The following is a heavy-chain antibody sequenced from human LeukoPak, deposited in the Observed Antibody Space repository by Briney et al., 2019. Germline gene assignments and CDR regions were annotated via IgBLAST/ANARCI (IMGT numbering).Heavy chain of an antibody. V-gene: IGHV4-38-2*02. Sequence: SETLSLTCTVSGYSISSGYYWGWIRQPPGKGLEWIGSIYHSGSTYYNPSLKSRVTISVDTSKNQFSLKLSSVTAADTAVYYCARAGGRYSYGPKPRDWYFDLWGRGTLVTVSS. CDR3: ARAGGRYSYGPKPRDWYFDL. D-gene: IGHD5-18*01. CDR1: GYSISSGYY. CDR2: IYHSGST. J-gene: IGHJ2*01.